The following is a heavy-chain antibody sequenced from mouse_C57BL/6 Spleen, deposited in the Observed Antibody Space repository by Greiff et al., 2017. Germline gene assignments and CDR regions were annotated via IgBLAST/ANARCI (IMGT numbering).Heavy chain of an antibody. V-gene: IGHV5-12*01. CDR2: ISNGGGST. CDR3: ARQITTFMDY. J-gene: IGHJ4*01. D-gene: IGHD1-1*01. Sequence: EVMLVESGGGLVQPGGSLKLSCAASGFTFSDYYMYWVRQTPEKRLEWVPYISNGGGSTYYPDTVKGRFTISRDNAKNTLYLQMSRLKSEDTAMYYCARQITTFMDYWGQGTSVTVSS. CDR1: GFTFSDYY.